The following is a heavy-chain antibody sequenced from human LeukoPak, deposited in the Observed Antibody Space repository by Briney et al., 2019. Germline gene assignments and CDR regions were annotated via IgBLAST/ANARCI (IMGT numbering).Heavy chain of an antibody. D-gene: IGHD3-10*01. J-gene: IGHJ6*04. CDR2: IDPSDSYT. Sequence: GESLKISCKGSGYSFTSYWISWVRQMPGKGLEWMGRIDPSDSYTNYSPSFQGHVTISADKSISTAYLQWSSLKASDTAMYYCARLERFMVRGYYGMDVWGKGTTVTVSS. V-gene: IGHV5-10-1*01. CDR3: ARLERFMVRGYYGMDV. CDR1: GYSFTSYW.